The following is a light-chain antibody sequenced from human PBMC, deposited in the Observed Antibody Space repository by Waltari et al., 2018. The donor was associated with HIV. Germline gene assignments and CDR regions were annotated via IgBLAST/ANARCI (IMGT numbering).Light chain of an antibody. CDR2: DVD. CDR3: SSYTTTNTVV. J-gene: IGLJ2*01. Sequence: QSALTQPASVSGSPGQSITISCTGTSSDISTYSFVSWYQKHPDKAPKRLIYDVDNRPSGGSRRFSGSKSGDTASLTISSIQADDEADYYCSSYTTTNTVVFGGGTKFTVL. CDR1: SSDISTYSF. V-gene: IGLV2-14*03.